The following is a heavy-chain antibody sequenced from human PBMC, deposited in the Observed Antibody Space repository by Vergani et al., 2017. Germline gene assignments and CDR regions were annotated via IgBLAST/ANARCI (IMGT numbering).Heavy chain of an antibody. Sequence: QLHLQESGPGLVKPSETLSLTCSVSGGSMSGYYWSWIRQPPGKELEWIGYMYHSGSTNYNPSLETRVAISGDTSENQFSLTLNDVTAADTAVYYCGSVADFYGLGGRLLDLWGQGILVTVSS. V-gene: IGHV4-59*01. CDR3: GSVADFYGLGGRLLDL. D-gene: IGHD3-16*01. CDR2: MYHSGST. CDR1: GGSMSGYY. J-gene: IGHJ5*02.